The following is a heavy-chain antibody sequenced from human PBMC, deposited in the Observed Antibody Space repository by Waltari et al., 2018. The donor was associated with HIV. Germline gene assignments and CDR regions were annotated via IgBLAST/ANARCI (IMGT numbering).Heavy chain of an antibody. Sequence: LVESGGGVVKTGESLRLMCEASGFAFRHYSFNWVRQSPLRGREGVASILRATNEKLYLDAVRGRFVISRDDSESSVHLQMDSVKKEDTGTYFCVRDDPGYGPIDHWGRGTQVTV. V-gene: IGHV3-21*04. CDR1: GFAFRHYS. CDR3: VRDDPGYGPIDH. CDR2: ILRATNEK. D-gene: IGHD5-18*01. J-gene: IGHJ5*02.